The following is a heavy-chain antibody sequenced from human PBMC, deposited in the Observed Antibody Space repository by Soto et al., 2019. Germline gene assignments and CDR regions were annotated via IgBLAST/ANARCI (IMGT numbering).Heavy chain of an antibody. V-gene: IGHV3-7*05. J-gene: IGHJ4*02. D-gene: IGHD3-10*01. CDR1: GFTFSSYW. CDR2: INPDGSAK. CDR3: AYGSGNYRFQY. Sequence: EVQLVESGGGLVQPGGSLRLSCAASGFTFSSYWLSWVRQAPGKGLEWVANINPDGSAKYYVDSVKGRFTISRDNAKNSLSLQMNSLRADDTAVYYCAYGSGNYRFQYWGQGTLVTVSS.